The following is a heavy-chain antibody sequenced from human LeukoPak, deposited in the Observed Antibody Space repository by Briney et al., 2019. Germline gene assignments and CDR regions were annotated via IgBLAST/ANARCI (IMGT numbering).Heavy chain of an antibody. CDR2: ISGSGVST. Sequence: GGSLRLSCAASGFTFSSYAMSWVRQAPGKGLEWVSAISGSGVSTYYADSVKGRFTISRDNSKNTLYLQMNSLRAEDTAVYFCAKDKYCSSTSCYNYMDVWGKGTTVTVSS. CDR3: AKDKYCSSTSCYNYMDV. J-gene: IGHJ6*03. D-gene: IGHD2-2*02. CDR1: GFTFSSYA. V-gene: IGHV3-23*01.